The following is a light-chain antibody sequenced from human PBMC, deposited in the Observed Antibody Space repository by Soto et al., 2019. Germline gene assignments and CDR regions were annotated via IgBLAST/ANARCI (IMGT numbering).Light chain of an antibody. CDR2: EVS. CDR1: SSDVGSFNR. J-gene: IGLJ3*02. V-gene: IGLV2-23*02. Sequence: QSALTQTASVSGSPGQSITISCTGTSSDVGSFNRDSWYQQHPGKAPKLIIYEVSERPSGVSNRFSGSKSGYTASLTISGLQAEDEADYYCCSHAGSSTWVFGGGTKLTVL. CDR3: CSHAGSSTWV.